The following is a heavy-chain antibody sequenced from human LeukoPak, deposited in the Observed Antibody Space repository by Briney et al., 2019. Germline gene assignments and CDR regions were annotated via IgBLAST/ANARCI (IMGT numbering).Heavy chain of an antibody. J-gene: IGHJ3*02. CDR2: IRYDGSNK. Sequence: GGSLRLSCAASGFTFSSYGMHWVRQAPGKGLEWVAFIRYDGSNKYYADSVKGRFTISRDNSKNTLDLQMKSLRAEDTAVYYCAKGIRWELLPDAFDIWGQGTMVTVSS. CDR1: GFTFSSYG. V-gene: IGHV3-30*02. CDR3: AKGIRWELLPDAFDI. D-gene: IGHD1-26*01.